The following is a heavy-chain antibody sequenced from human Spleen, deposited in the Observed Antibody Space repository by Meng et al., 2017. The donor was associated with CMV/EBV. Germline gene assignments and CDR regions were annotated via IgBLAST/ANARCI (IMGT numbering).Heavy chain of an antibody. CDR3: ARDREWDLREGDAFDI. D-gene: IGHD1-26*01. Sequence: ASVKVSCKASGYIFTNYGITWVRQAPGQGLEWMGWISTYSGDTNYAQNLQGRVTMTADQSTSTAYMEVRSLRSDDTAVYYCARDREWDLREGDAFDIWGQGTMVTVSS. V-gene: IGHV1-18*01. J-gene: IGHJ3*02. CDR2: ISTYSGDT. CDR1: GYIFTNYG.